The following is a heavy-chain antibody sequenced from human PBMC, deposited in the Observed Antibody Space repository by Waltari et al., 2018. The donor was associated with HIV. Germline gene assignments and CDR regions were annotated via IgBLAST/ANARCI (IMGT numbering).Heavy chain of an antibody. D-gene: IGHD6-6*01. V-gene: IGHV3-30*18. CDR2: ISYDGSNK. CDR3: AKEITPSSGKDYYYYYGMDV. J-gene: IGHJ6*02. CDR1: GFTFSSYG. Sequence: QVQLVESGGGVVQPGRSLRLSCAASGFTFSSYGMHWVRQAPGKGLEWVAVISYDGSNKYYADSVKGRFTISRDNSKNTLYLQMNSLRAEDTAVYYCAKEITPSSGKDYYYYYGMDVWGQGTTVTVSS.